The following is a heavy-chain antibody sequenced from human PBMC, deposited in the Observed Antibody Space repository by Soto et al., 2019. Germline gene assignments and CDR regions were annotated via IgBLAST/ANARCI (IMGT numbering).Heavy chain of an antibody. CDR2: IKEDGREK. D-gene: IGHD3-22*01. V-gene: IGHV3-7*01. J-gene: IGHJ1*01. CDR3: GTHSRSRPLY. CDR1: GFTFSSYW. Sequence: EVQVVASGGGLVQPGGSLRRSCAASGFTFSSYWMSWVRQAPGKGLEWVANIKEDGREKSYVDSVKGRFTISRYNAKNSLFLQMTSLRVEDTAVYYCGTHSRSRPLYWGQGTLGTVSS.